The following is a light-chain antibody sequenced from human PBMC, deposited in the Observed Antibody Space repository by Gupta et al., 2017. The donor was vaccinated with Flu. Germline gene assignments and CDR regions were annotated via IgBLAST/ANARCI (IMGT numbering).Light chain of an antibody. CDR3: LQHNTYPFT. V-gene: IGKV1-17*01. J-gene: IGKJ3*01. Sequence: DIQITQSPSSLSASVGDRVTITCRASQGIGDDLAWYQQKPGKAPKRLISAVSSLQSGVPLRFSGSGSGTQFTLTINSLQPEDFATYYCLQHNTYPFTFGPGTKVDVK. CDR2: AVS. CDR1: QGIGDD.